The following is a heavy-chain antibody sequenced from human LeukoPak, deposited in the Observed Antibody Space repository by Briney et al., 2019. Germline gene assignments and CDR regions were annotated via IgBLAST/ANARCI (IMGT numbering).Heavy chain of an antibody. CDR2: ISRSGSTK. D-gene: IGHD2-15*01. CDR1: GFTFSSYW. J-gene: IGHJ6*03. V-gene: IGHV3-48*04. CDR3: ARVLRYCSGGNCYSGGLGYMDV. Sequence: GGSLRLSCAASGFTFSSYWMHWVRQAPGKGLEWVSSISRSGSTKYYADSVKGRFTISRDNAKNSLFLQMNSLRAEDTAVYYCARVLRYCSGGNCYSGGLGYMDVWGKGTTVTISS.